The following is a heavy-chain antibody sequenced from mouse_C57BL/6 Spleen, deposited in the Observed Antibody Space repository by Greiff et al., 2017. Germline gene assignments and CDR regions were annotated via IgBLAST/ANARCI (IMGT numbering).Heavy chain of an antibody. D-gene: IGHD2-4*01. CDR1: GYTFTSYW. Sequence: QVQLQQSGAELAKPGASVKLSCKASGYTFTSYWMHWVKQRPGQGLEWIGYINPSSGYTKYNQKFKDKATLTADTSSSTAYMQLSSLTYEDSAVYYCSRYDYDNAMDYWGQGTSVTVSS. CDR3: SRYDYDNAMDY. J-gene: IGHJ4*01. V-gene: IGHV1-7*01. CDR2: INPSSGYT.